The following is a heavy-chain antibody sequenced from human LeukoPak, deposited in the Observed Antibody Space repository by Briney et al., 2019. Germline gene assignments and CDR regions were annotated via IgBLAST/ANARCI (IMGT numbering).Heavy chain of an antibody. V-gene: IGHV4-59*11. CDR1: GGSITSHY. J-gene: IGHJ4*02. CDR2: LFDSVRT. D-gene: IGHD5-18*01. Sequence: KPSETLSLTCTVSGGSITSHYWSWVWQPPGKGLEWIAYLFDSVRTKDNPSLKSRLTLSADTSKNQFSLRLNSVTAADTAVYYCATIKRGSIFGYFDFWGQGIKVTVSS. CDR3: ATIKRGSIFGYFDF.